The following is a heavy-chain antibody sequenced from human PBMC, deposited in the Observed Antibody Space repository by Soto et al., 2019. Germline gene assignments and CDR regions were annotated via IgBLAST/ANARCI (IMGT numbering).Heavy chain of an antibody. J-gene: IGHJ3*02. CDR1: GGSISSYY. D-gene: IGHD3-10*01. Sequence: QVQLQESGPGLVKPSETLSLTCTVSGGSISSYYWSWIRQPPGKGLEWIGYLYYSGSTNYNPSLNSRVTISVDTSKNQSSLKLSSVTAADTAVYYCARVWGGAFDIWGQGTMVTVSS. CDR2: LYYSGST. V-gene: IGHV4-59*01. CDR3: ARVWGGAFDI.